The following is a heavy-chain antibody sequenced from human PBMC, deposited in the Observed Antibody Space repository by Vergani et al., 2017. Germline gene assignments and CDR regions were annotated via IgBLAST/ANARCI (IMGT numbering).Heavy chain of an antibody. CDR3: ARHRGSGGFFPSSYFYGMDV. CDR2: IHHSGDT. CDR1: DSSIMTNPY. Sequence: QVQLQESGPGLVKPSETLTLTCAVSDSSIMTNPYWGWFRQSPGKGLEWIGCIHHSGDTHYNSSLKSRVSISIVSSSKFSLSLTSVTAADTAICYCARHRGSGGFFPSSYFYGMDVWGHGTTVTVSS. V-gene: IGHV4-38-2*01. J-gene: IGHJ6*02. D-gene: IGHD3-10*01.